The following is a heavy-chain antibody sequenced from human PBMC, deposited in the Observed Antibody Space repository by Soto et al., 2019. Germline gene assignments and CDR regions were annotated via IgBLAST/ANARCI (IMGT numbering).Heavy chain of an antibody. D-gene: IGHD3-22*01. CDR1: GGSISSYY. V-gene: IGHV4-59*01. Sequence: PSETLSLTCTVSGGSISSYYWSWIRQPPGRGLGWIGYIYYSGSTNYNPSLKSRVTISVDTSKNQFSLKLSSVTAADTAVYYCARDDLPYYYDSSAYYTFHFWGQGTLVTVSS. CDR2: IYYSGST. J-gene: IGHJ4*02. CDR3: ARDDLPYYYDSSAYYTFHF.